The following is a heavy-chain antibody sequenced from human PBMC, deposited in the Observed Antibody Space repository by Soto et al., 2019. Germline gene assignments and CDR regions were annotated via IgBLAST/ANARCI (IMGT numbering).Heavy chain of an antibody. CDR2: ITWNSGTI. D-gene: IGHD5-18*01. CDR1: GFTFDDYA. Sequence: LRLSCAASGFTFDDYAMHWVRQTPGKGLEWVSGITWNSGTIGYADSVKGRFTISRDNGKNSLYLQMNSLRPEDTALYYCASDQPGYSYGYGLGYWGQGTLVTVSS. V-gene: IGHV3-9*01. CDR3: ASDQPGYSYGYGLGY. J-gene: IGHJ4*02.